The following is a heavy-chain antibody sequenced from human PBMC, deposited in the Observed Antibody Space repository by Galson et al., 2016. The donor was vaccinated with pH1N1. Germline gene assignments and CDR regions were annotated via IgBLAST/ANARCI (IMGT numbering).Heavy chain of an antibody. J-gene: IGHJ4*02. CDR2: IDYSGST. Sequence: TLSLTCTVSGASVTRGDSYWSWIRQYPGKGLEWIGYIDYSGSTYYNPSLKSRVTISVDTSKNQFSLKLSSVTAADTAVYYCANCIAAAGTFYFDYWGQGTLVTVSS. V-gene: IGHV4-31*03. CDR3: ANCIAAAGTFYFDY. CDR1: GASVTRGDSY. D-gene: IGHD6-13*01.